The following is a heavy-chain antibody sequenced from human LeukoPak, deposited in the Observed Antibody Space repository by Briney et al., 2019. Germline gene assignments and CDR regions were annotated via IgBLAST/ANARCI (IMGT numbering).Heavy chain of an antibody. CDR2: IYTSEKT. Sequence: SETLSLTCSVSGASISSSYWSWIRQAAGKGLKWIGRIYTSEKTKYNPLLKSRVTMSVDTSRNQFSLKLTSVTAADTAVYYCAKLSTTFGVLMSHWGRGTLVTVSS. D-gene: IGHD3-3*01. V-gene: IGHV4-4*07. CDR3: AKLSTTFGVLMSH. J-gene: IGHJ4*02. CDR1: GASISSSY.